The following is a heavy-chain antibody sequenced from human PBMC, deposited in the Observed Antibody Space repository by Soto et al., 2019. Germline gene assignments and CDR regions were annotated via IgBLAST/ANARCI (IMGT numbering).Heavy chain of an antibody. CDR2: IYYSGST. Sequence: VVEGSGVGRGGCCIIIRQTPGKGLEWIGYIYYSGSTNYNPSLKSRVTISVDTSKNQFSLKLSSVTAADTAVYYCAIRGYGDLYFDYWGQGTLVTVSS. CDR1: EGSGVGRGGC. J-gene: IGHJ4*02. CDR3: AIRGYGDLYFDY. D-gene: IGHD4-17*01. V-gene: IGHV4-61*08.